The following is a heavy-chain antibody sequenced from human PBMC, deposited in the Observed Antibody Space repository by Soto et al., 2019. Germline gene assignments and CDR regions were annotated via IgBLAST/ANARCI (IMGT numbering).Heavy chain of an antibody. Sequence: SETLSLTCTVSGGSVSSSDYFWGWIRQPPGKGLEWIGSIYYSGSTYYTPSLKSRVTISVDTSKNQFSLKLSSVTAADTAMYYCARQSSTSLAARYFNYWGQGTLVTVSS. CDR2: IYYSGST. CDR3: ARQSSTSLAARYFNY. J-gene: IGHJ4*02. V-gene: IGHV4-39*01. CDR1: GGSVSSSDYF. D-gene: IGHD6-6*01.